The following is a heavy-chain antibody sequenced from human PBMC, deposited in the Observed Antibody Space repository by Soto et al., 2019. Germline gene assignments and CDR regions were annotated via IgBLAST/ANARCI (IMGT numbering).Heavy chain of an antibody. J-gene: IGHJ4*02. V-gene: IGHV4-4*02. CDR3: ARRGVVPAAIFFDY. CDR2: IDHSGST. Sequence: QVQLQESGPGLVKPSGTLSLTCAVSSGSISSSNWWSWVRQPPGKGLEWIGEIDHSGSTNYNPSLKSRVTISVDKSKNQFSLKLSSVTAADTAVYYCARRGVVPAAIFFDYWGQGTLVTVSS. D-gene: IGHD2-2*01. CDR1: SGSISSSNW.